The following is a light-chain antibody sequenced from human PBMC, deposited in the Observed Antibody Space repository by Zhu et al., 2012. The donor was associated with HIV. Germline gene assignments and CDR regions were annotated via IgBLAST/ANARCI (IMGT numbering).Light chain of an antibody. CDR2: RAS. CDR1: ESVRTN. V-gene: IGKV3-15*01. Sequence: ETLMTQSPATLSVSPGKGGTLSCRASESVRTNLAWYQQKPGQPPRLLISRASTRATAIPDRFSGSGFGTEFTLTISSLQSEDFAVYYCQQYHNWPPTFGQGTKVEVK. CDR3: QQYHNWPPT. J-gene: IGKJ1*01.